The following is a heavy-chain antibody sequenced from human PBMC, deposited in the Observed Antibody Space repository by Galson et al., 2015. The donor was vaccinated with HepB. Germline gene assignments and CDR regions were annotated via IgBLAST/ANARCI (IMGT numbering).Heavy chain of an antibody. CDR2: ISSSSSYI. D-gene: IGHD3-10*01. CDR1: GFTFSSYS. Sequence: SLRLSCAASGFTFSSYSMNWVRQAPGKGLEWVSSISSSSSYIYYADSVKGRFTISRDNAKNSLYLQMNSLRAEDTAVYYCASWEDDITMVRGVSPFDYWGQGTLVTVSS. CDR3: ASWEDDITMVRGVSPFDY. J-gene: IGHJ4*02. V-gene: IGHV3-21*01.